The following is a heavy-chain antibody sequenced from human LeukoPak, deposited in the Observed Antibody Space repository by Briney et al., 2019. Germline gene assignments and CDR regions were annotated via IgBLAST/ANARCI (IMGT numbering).Heavy chain of an antibody. D-gene: IGHD3-10*01. CDR2: ISSSSNTI. CDR1: GFTFSSYS. CDR3: ARDRSLDDY. J-gene: IGHJ4*02. Sequence: GGSLRLSCAASGFTFSSYSMNWVRQAPGKGLEWVSYISSSSNTIYYADSVKGRFTISRDNAKNSLHLQMNSLRAEDTAVYYCARDRSLDDYWGQGALVTVSS. V-gene: IGHV3-48*04.